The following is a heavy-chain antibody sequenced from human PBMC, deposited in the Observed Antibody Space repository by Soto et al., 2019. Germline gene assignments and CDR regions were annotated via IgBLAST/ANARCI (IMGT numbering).Heavy chain of an antibody. J-gene: IGHJ4*02. D-gene: IGHD3-22*01. CDR3: AREYYYDSSGYYHLGY. CDR2: IIPIFGTA. Sequence: GASVPVSCTASGGALSSYAISWVRHAPGQGLEWMGGIIPIFGTANYAQKFQGRVTITADESTSTAYMELSSLRSEDTAVYSCAREYYYDSSGYYHLGYWGQGTLVTVSS. CDR1: GGALSSYA. V-gene: IGHV1-69*13.